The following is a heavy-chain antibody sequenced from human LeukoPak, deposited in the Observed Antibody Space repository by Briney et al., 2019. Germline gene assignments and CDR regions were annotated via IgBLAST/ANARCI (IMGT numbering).Heavy chain of an antibody. CDR1: GGSISSYY. J-gene: IGHJ4*02. Sequence: SETLSLTCTVSGGSISSYYWSWIRQPPGKGLEWIGYICYSGSTNYNPSLKSRVTISVDTSKNQFSLKLSSVTAADTAVYYCARGLSDSWSYYFDYWGQGTLVTVSS. V-gene: IGHV4-59*01. D-gene: IGHD6-13*01. CDR3: ARGLSDSWSYYFDY. CDR2: ICYSGST.